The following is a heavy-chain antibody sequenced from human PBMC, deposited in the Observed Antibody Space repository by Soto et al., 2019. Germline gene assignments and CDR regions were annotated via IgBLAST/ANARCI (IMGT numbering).Heavy chain of an antibody. Sequence: QVQLQESGPGLVKPSETLSLTCTVSGGSISSYYWSWIRQPPGKGLDGIGYIYYSGSTNYTPSRRRRVTIAVDTSKNQFSLKLSSVTAADTAVYYCARFNWYFDLWGRGTLVTVSS. CDR3: ARFNWYFDL. CDR2: IYYSGST. V-gene: IGHV4-59*08. J-gene: IGHJ2*01. CDR1: GGSISSYY.